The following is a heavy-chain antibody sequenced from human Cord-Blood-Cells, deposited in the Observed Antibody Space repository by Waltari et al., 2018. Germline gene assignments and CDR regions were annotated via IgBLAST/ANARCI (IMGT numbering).Heavy chain of an antibody. CDR2: IVVGSGNT. CDR3: AADLGPRGAARRAQGYNYYYYYMDV. D-gene: IGHD6-6*01. J-gene: IGHJ6*03. Sequence: QMQLVQSGPEVKKPGTSVKVSCKASGFTFTSSAVQWVRQARGQRLEWIGWIVVGSGNTNYAQKFQERVTITRDMSTSTAYMELSSLRSEDTAVYYCAADLGPRGAARRAQGYNYYYYYMDVWGKGTTVTVSS. CDR1: GFTFTSSA. V-gene: IGHV1-58*01.